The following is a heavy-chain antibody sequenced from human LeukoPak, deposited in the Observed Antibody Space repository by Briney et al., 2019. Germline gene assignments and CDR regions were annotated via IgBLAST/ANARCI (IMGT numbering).Heavy chain of an antibody. CDR1: EFTFSGYG. CDR3: AKDRRDYCRTEIDY. D-gene: IGHD4-17*01. Sequence: GGSLRLSCAASEFTFSGYGMYWVRQAPGKGLEWVAFIRYDGSNKYYADSVKGRFTISRDNSKNTLYLQMNSLRAEDTAVYYCAKDRRDYCRTEIDYWGQGTLVTVSS. CDR2: IRYDGSNK. J-gene: IGHJ4*02. V-gene: IGHV3-30*02.